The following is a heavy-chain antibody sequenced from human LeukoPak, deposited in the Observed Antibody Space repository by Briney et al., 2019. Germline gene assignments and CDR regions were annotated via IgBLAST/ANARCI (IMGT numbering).Heavy chain of an antibody. CDR3: AARGEYCSSTSCYAFDY. CDR1: GDSISNYY. J-gene: IGHJ4*02. Sequence: SETLSLTCTVSGDSISNYYWSWIRQPAGKGLEWIGRIYTSGSTNYNPSLKSRVTISVDTSKNQFSLKLSSVTAADTAVYYCAARGEYCSSTSCYAFDYWGQGTLVTVSS. V-gene: IGHV4-4*07. CDR2: IYTSGST. D-gene: IGHD2-2*01.